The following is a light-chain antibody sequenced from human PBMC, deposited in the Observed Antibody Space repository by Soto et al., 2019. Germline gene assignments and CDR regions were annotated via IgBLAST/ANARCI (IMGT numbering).Light chain of an antibody. J-gene: IGKJ4*01. V-gene: IGKV1-27*01. Sequence: DIQMTQSPSSLSASVGDRVTITCRASQGISNYFAWYQQKPGKVPKLPIYAASTLQSGGPARFSGSGSGTAFTLTISSLQPEDVATYYCQKYNCAPLTFGGGTKVEIK. CDR2: AAS. CDR1: QGISNY. CDR3: QKYNCAPLT.